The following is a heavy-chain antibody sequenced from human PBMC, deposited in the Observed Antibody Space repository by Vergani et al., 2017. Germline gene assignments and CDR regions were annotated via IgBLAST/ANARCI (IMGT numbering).Heavy chain of an antibody. D-gene: IGHD2-2*01. CDR3: ASGVPGYQLATQYFQH. CDR1: GFTFGSYS. V-gene: IGHV3-21*01. Sequence: EVQLVESGGGLVKPGGSLRLSCVASGFTFGSYSMNWVRQAPGKGLEWVSFINSSSSYRYYADSVKGRFTISRDNGEYSLLLQMNSLRPEDTAVYYCASGVPGYQLATQYFQHWGQGTLVTVSS. CDR2: INSSSSYR. J-gene: IGHJ1*01.